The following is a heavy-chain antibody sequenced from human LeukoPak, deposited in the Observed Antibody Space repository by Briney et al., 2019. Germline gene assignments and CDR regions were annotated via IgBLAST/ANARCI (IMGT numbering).Heavy chain of an antibody. Sequence: ASVKVSCKASGYTFTGYYMHWVRQAPGQGLEWMGWINPSSGGTNYAQKFRGRVTMTRDTSISTAYMELSRLRSDDTAVYYCARVAYGGHYDYWGQGTLVTVSS. CDR2: INPSSGGT. CDR1: GYTFTGYY. V-gene: IGHV1-2*02. CDR3: ARVAYGGHYDY. J-gene: IGHJ4*02. D-gene: IGHD2-21*01.